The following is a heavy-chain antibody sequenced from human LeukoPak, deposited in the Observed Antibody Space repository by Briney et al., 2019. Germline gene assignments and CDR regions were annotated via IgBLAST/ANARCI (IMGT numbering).Heavy chain of an antibody. V-gene: IGHV3-23*01. CDR2: IGTSGPAT. Sequence: PGGSLRLSCAASGFTFTSSAMGWVRQAPGMGLQWVSVIGTSGPATFYTDSVKGRFTISRDNSKNMFYLQMNSLTAADTAVYYCAKLWGRSTVVEYWGQGTLVTVSS. CDR1: GFTFTSSA. D-gene: IGHD4-17*01. CDR3: AKLWGRSTVVEY. J-gene: IGHJ4*02.